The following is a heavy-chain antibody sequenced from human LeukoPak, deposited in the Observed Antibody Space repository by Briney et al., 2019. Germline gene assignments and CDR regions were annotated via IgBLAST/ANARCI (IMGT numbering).Heavy chain of an antibody. CDR3: ARDKFGAAGNLFDY. CDR2: INSDGSST. CDR1: GFTVSSNY. D-gene: IGHD6-13*01. Sequence: GGSLRLSCAASGFTVSSNYMSWVRQAPGKGLVWVSYINSDGSSTSYADSVKGRFTISRDNAKNTLYLQMNSLRAEDTAVYYCARDKFGAAGNLFDYWGQGTLVTVSS. V-gene: IGHV3-74*01. J-gene: IGHJ4*02.